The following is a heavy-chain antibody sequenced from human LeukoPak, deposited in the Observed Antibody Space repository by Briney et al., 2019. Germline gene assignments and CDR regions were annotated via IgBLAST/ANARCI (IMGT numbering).Heavy chain of an antibody. J-gene: IGHJ4*02. Sequence: GGSLRLSCAASGFTFSSYSMNWVRQAPGKGLEWVSSISSSSSYIYYADSVKGRFTISRDNAKNSLYLQMNSLRAEDTAVYYCARGKGGSSSPIDYWGQGTLVTVSS. V-gene: IGHV3-21*01. CDR3: ARGKGGSSSPIDY. D-gene: IGHD6-6*01. CDR2: ISSSSSYI. CDR1: GFTFSSYS.